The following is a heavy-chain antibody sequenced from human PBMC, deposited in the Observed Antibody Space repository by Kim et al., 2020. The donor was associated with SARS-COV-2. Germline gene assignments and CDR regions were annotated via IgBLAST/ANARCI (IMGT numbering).Heavy chain of an antibody. CDR1: GYSFATSL. J-gene: IGHJ5*02. CDR2: IHHGDSQT. Sequence: GESLKISCKASGYSFATSLIGWVRQMTGKGLEWMGPIHHGDSQTRYRQTFQGQVTISADKSITTAYLQWSSLKASDTAIYYFARRDGAASGTKDNWFDP. D-gene: IGHD6-13*01. CDR3: ARRDGAASGTKDNWFDP. V-gene: IGHV5-51*01.